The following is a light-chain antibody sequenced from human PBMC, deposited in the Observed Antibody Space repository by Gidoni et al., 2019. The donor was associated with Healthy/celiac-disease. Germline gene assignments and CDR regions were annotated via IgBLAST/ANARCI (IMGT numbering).Light chain of an antibody. Sequence: DIVMPQSPLSLPVTPGEPASISCRSSHSLLHSNGYNYLDWYLQKPGQSPQLLIYLGSNRASGVPDRFSGSGSGTDFTLKISRVEAEDVGVYYCMQALQTLGTFXPXTKVDIK. CDR3: MQALQTLGT. V-gene: IGKV2-28*01. CDR2: LGS. J-gene: IGKJ3*01. CDR1: HSLLHSNGYNY.